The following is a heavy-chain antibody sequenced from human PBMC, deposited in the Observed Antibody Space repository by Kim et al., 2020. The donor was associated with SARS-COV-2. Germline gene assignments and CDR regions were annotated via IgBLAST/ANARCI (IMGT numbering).Heavy chain of an antibody. V-gene: IGHV3-64D*06. Sequence: GGSLRLSCSASGFTFSSYAMHWVRQAPGKGLEYVSAISSKGGSTNYEDSVKGRFTISRDNSKNTLYLQMSSLRAEDTAVYYCVKPFESGPTMIVVVNPLFQHWGQGTLVTVSS. CDR1: GFTFSSYA. D-gene: IGHD3-22*01. J-gene: IGHJ1*01. CDR2: ISSKGGST. CDR3: VKPFESGPTMIVVVNPLFQH.